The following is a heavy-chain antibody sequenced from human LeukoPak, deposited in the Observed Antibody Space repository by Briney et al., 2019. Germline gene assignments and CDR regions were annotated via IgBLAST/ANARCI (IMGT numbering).Heavy chain of an antibody. V-gene: IGHV3-48*03. CDR3: ARTSVGCPFDY. D-gene: IGHD2-15*01. J-gene: IGHJ4*02. Sequence: PGGSLRLSCAASGFTFSSYEMNWVRQAPGKGLEWLSYISSSGSTMYYPDSVKGRFTISRDNAKNSLYLQMNNLRAEDTAVYYCARTSVGCPFDYWGRGTLVTVSS. CDR1: GFTFSSYE. CDR2: ISSSGSTM.